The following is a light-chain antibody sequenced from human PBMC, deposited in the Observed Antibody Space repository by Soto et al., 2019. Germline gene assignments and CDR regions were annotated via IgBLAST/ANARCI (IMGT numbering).Light chain of an antibody. CDR3: QQPHILPRT. V-gene: IGKV1-33*01. Sequence: DIQMTQSPSSLSASVGQRVTITCQASQDISNHLIWYQQKPGKAPKFLIYDASNLETGVPSRFSGSGSGTDFTVSIRSRQPEDVATYFCQQPHILPRTFGPGTKVGIK. J-gene: IGKJ3*01. CDR2: DAS. CDR1: QDISNH.